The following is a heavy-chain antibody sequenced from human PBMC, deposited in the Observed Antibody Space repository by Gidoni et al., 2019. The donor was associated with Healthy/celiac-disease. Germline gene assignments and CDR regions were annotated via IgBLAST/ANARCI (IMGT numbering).Heavy chain of an antibody. D-gene: IGHD5-12*01. Sequence: QLQLQESGPGLVKPSETMSLTCTVPGGSISSSCYYWGWLRQPPGKGLGWIGSIYYSGSTYYNPSLKSRVTISVDTSKNQFSLKLSSVTAADTAVYYCATSHGGADGYNFVDYWGQGTLVTVPS. V-gene: IGHV4-39*01. CDR2: IYYSGST. CDR1: GGSISSSCYY. CDR3: ATSHGGADGYNFVDY. J-gene: IGHJ4*02.